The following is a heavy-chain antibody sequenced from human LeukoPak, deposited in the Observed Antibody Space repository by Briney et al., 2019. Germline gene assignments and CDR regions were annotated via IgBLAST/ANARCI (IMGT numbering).Heavy chain of an antibody. J-gene: IGHJ6*02. Sequence: ASVKVSCKASGYTFTGYYMHWVRQAPGQGLEWMGIINPSGGSTSYAQKFQGRVTMTRDTSTSTVYMELSSLRSEDTAVYYCAREVRGYYDSSGYYYGMDVWGQGTTVTVSS. CDR1: GYTFTGYY. CDR2: INPSGGST. D-gene: IGHD3-22*01. V-gene: IGHV1-46*01. CDR3: AREVRGYYDSSGYYYGMDV.